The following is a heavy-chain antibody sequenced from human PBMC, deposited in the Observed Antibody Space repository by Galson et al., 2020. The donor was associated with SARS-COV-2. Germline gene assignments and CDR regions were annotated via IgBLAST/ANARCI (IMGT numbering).Heavy chain of an antibody. CDR2: INTNTGNP. Sequence: ASVKVSCKASGYTFTSYAMNWVRQAPGQGLEWMGWINTNTGNPTYAQGFTGRVVFSLDTSVSTAYLQISSLKAEDTAVYYCARAEEGIGVGPAAIGGDYYYYMDVWGKGTSVTVSS. D-gene: IGHD2-2*01. J-gene: IGHJ6*03. CDR1: GYTFTSYA. CDR3: ARAEEGIGVGPAAIGGDYYYYMDV. V-gene: IGHV7-4-1*02.